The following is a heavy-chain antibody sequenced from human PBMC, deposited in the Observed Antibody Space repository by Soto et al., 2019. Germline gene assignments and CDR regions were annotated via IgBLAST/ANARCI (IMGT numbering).Heavy chain of an antibody. Sequence: GASVKVSCKASGGTFSSYTISWVRQAPGQRLEWMGWINAGNGNTKYSQKFQGRVTITRDTSASTAYMELSSLRSEDTAVYYCLGYCSGGSCYSRGYWGQGTLVTVSS. D-gene: IGHD2-15*01. CDR3: LGYCSGGSCYSRGY. CDR2: INAGNGNT. J-gene: IGHJ4*02. V-gene: IGHV1-3*01. CDR1: GGTFSSYT.